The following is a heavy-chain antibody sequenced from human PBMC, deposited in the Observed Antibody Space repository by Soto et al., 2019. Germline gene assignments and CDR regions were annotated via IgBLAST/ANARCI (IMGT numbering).Heavy chain of an antibody. CDR3: AHTITMLGPVSFDI. CDR2: IYWDDDK. D-gene: IGHD3-10*02. Sequence: QITLKESGPTLVKPTQTLTLTCTFSGFSLSTSGVGVGWIRQPPGKALEWLALIYWDDDKRYSPSLKSRLTLTQDNPKNPVVLNMHNMDPVGTATYYCAHTITMLGPVSFDIWGQGTMVTVSS. J-gene: IGHJ3*02. V-gene: IGHV2-5*02. CDR1: GFSLSTSGVG.